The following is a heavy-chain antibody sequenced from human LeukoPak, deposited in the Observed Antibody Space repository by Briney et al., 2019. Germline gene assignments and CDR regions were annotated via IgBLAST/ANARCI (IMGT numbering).Heavy chain of an antibody. CDR1: GGSISSYY. D-gene: IGHD2-15*01. Sequence: PSETLSLTCTVSGGSISSYYWSWLRQPPGKGLEWIGYIYYSGSTNYNPSLKSRVTISVDTSKNQFSLKLSSVTAADTAVYYCARAYCSGGSCLRVTSSWFDPWGQGTLVTVSS. V-gene: IGHV4-59*01. CDR3: ARAYCSGGSCLRVTSSWFDP. CDR2: IYYSGST. J-gene: IGHJ5*02.